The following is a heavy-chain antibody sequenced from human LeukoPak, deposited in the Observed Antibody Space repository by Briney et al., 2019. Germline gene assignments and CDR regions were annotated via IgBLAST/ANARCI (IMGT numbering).Heavy chain of an antibody. CDR3: ARDQGLTAPPPYGLDV. CDR2: IIPVLNIT. D-gene: IGHD5-18*01. Sequence: ASVKVSCKASGGTFSSSAITWVRQAPGQGLEWMGRIIPVLNITSYAQKFQGSVTITADTSTSTVYMELSSLRSEETAVYYCARDQGLTAPPPYGLDVWGQGTTVIVSS. CDR1: GGTFSSSA. V-gene: IGHV1-69*04. J-gene: IGHJ6*02.